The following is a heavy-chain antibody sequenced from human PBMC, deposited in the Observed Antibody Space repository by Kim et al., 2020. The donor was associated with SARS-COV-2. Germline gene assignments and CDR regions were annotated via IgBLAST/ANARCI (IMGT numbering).Heavy chain of an antibody. CDR2: IRSKAYGGTT. CDR1: GFTFGDYA. J-gene: IGHJ4*02. V-gene: IGHV3-49*03. CDR3: TRAPLSYYDFWSGGNFDY. D-gene: IGHD3-3*01. Sequence: GGSLRLSCTASGFTFGDYAMSWFRQAPGKGLEWVGFIRSKAYGGTTEYAASVKGRFTISRDDSKSIAYLQMNSLKTEDTAVYYCTRAPLSYYDFWSGGNFDYWGQGTLVTVSS.